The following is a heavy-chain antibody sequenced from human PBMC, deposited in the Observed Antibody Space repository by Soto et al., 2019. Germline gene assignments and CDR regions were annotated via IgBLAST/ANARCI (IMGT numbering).Heavy chain of an antibody. CDR1: GGIFSNYA. D-gene: IGHD6-19*01. Sequence: QVQLVQSGAEVKKPGSSVKVSCKASGGIFSNYAITWVRQAPGQGLEWMGGVTPYFGSVDYAQRFQGRLTISADKSTNTAYMELSSLRFEDTAVYYCARDLSFSSDWYVWFDPWGQGTLVIVSS. J-gene: IGHJ5*02. CDR3: ARDLSFSSDWYVWFDP. CDR2: VTPYFGSV. V-gene: IGHV1-69*06.